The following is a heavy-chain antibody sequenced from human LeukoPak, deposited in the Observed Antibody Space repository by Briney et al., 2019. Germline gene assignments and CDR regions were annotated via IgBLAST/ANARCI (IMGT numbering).Heavy chain of an antibody. CDR1: GYTFTGYY. CDR2: INPNSGGT. CDR3: ARVRGITMVRGAYDY. D-gene: IGHD3-10*01. Sequence: ASVKVSCKASGYTFTGYYMHWVRQAPGQGLEWMGWINPNSGGTSYAQKFQGRVTMTRDTSISTAYMELSRLRSDDTAVYYCARVRGITMVRGAYDYWGQGTLVTVSS. V-gene: IGHV1-2*02. J-gene: IGHJ4*02.